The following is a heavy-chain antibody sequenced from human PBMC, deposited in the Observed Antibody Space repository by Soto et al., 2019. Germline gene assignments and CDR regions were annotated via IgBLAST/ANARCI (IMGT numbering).Heavy chain of an antibody. CDR3: ARHSYCSSTSCSTPYLDY. CDR1: GSSISSSSYY. J-gene: IGHJ4*02. CDR2: IYYSGST. Sequence: SETLSLTCTVSGSSISSSSYYWGWIRQPPGKGLEWIGSIYYSGSTYYNPSLKSRVTISVDTSKNQFSLKLSSVTAADTAVYYCARHSYCSSTSCSTPYLDYWGQGTLVTVSS. D-gene: IGHD2-2*01. V-gene: IGHV4-39*01.